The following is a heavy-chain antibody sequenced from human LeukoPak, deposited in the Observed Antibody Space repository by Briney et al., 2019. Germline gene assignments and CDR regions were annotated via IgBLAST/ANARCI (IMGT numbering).Heavy chain of an antibody. CDR3: ARDGKATYYDFWSGNNWFDP. D-gene: IGHD3-3*01. V-gene: IGHV4-4*07. CDR2: IYTSGST. Sequence: WETLSLTCTVSGGSISSYYWSWIRQPAGKGLEWIGRIYTSGSTNYNPSLKSRVTMSVDTSKNQFSLKLSSVTAADTAVYYCARDGKATYYDFWSGNNWFDPWGQGTLVTVSS. CDR1: GGSISSYY. J-gene: IGHJ5*02.